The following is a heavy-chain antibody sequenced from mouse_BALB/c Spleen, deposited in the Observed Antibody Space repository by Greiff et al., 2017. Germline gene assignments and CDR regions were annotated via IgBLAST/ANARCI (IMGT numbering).Heavy chain of an antibody. V-gene: IGHV7-3*02. Sequence: EVKLMESGGGLVQPGGSLRLSCATSGFTFTDYYMSWVRQPPGKALEWLGFIRNKANGYTTEYSASVKGRFTISRDNSQSILYLQMNTLRAEDSATYYCARPYYYGSSAFAYWGQGTLVTVSA. CDR3: ARPYYYGSSAFAY. CDR1: GFTFTDYY. J-gene: IGHJ3*01. CDR2: IRNKANGYTT. D-gene: IGHD1-1*01.